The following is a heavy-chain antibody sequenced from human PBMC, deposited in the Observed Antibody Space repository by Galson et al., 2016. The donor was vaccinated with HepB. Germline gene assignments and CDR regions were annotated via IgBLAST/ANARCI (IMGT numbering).Heavy chain of an antibody. D-gene: IGHD2-8*01. CDR3: ATNGQDCTNGVCYRWGKNYQYYMDV. CDR1: GGTFSTYA. V-gene: IGHV1-69*13. J-gene: IGHJ6*03. Sequence: SVKVSCKASGGTFSTYAISWVRQAPGQGLEWMGGIVPIFGTANYAQKFQGRVTITADESTSTAYMELRSLRSEDTAVYFCATNGQDCTNGVCYRWGKNYQYYMDVWDKGTTVTVSS. CDR2: IVPIFGTA.